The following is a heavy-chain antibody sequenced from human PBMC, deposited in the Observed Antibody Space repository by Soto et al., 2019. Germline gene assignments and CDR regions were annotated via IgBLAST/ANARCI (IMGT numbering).Heavy chain of an antibody. J-gene: IGHJ4*02. CDR2: INAGNGNT. V-gene: IGHV1-3*01. Sequence: ASVKVSCKASGYTFTSYAMHWVRQAPGQRLEWMGWINAGNGNTKYSQKLQGRVTITRDTSASTAYMERSSLRSEDTAVYYCARVRGYSGYDLVYWGQGTLVTVSS. CDR3: ARVRGYSGYDLVY. CDR1: GYTFTSYA. D-gene: IGHD5-12*01.